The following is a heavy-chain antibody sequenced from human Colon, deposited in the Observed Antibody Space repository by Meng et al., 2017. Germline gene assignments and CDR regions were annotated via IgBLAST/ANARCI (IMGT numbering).Heavy chain of an antibody. CDR1: GFIFSDCY. CDR3: ARDGPMVGATIDY. Sequence: GLSCAASGFIFSDCYMSWIRQAPGRGLVWVSRINPDGSSITYADSVKGRFTISRDNAKNTLYLQMNSLRAEDTALYYCARDGPMVGATIDYWGQGTLVTVSS. CDR2: INPDGSSI. D-gene: IGHD1-26*01. J-gene: IGHJ4*02. V-gene: IGHV3-74*01.